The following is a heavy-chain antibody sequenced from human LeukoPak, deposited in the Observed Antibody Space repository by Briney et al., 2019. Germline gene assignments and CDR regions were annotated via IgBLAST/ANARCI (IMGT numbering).Heavy chain of an antibody. J-gene: IGHJ6*02. CDR1: GFTFSSYE. D-gene: IGHD3-10*01. V-gene: IGHV3-48*03. CDR2: ISSSGSTI. Sequence: PGGSLRRSCAASGFTFSSYEMNWVRQAPGKGLEWVSYISSSGSTIYYADSVKGRFTISRDNAKNSLYLQMNSLRAEDTAVYYCARDVAHYYGSGRYYYYYGMDVWGQGTTVTVSS. CDR3: ARDVAHYYGSGRYYYYYGMDV.